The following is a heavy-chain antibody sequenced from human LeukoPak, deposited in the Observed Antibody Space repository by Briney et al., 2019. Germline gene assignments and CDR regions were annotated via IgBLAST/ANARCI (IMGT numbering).Heavy chain of an antibody. CDR3: ARDRYSSGWSDRYNWFDP. V-gene: IGHV1-69*13. J-gene: IGHJ5*02. D-gene: IGHD6-19*01. Sequence: SVKVSCKASGGTFSSYAISWVRQAPGQGLEWMGGIIPIFGTANYAQKFQGRVTITADESTSTAYMELSSLRSEDTAVYYCARDRYSSGWSDRYNWFDPWGQRTLVTVSS. CDR1: GGTFSSYA. CDR2: IIPIFGTA.